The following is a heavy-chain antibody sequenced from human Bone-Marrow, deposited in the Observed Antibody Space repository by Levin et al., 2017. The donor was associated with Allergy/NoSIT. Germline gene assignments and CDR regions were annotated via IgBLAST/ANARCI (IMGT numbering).Heavy chain of an antibody. D-gene: IGHD2-15*01. J-gene: IGHJ4*02. CDR3: ARCRDGGYCNGGNAY. CDR1: GFTFSTYW. Sequence: GGSLRLSCAASGFTFSTYWMSWVRQAPGKGLEWVANIKQDGSEKYYVDSVKGRFTISRDNAKDSLYLQLNSLRAEDTAVYYCARCRDGGYCNGGNAYWGQGTLVTVSS. CDR2: IKQDGSEK. V-gene: IGHV3-7*01.